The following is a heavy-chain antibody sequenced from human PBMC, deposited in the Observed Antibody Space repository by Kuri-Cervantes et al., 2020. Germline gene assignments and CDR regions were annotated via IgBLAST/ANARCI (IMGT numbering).Heavy chain of an antibody. CDR1: GFTSSSYA. CDR2: ISYDGSNK. Sequence: SRKISCAASGFTSSSYAMHWVRRAPGKGLEWVAVISYDGSNKYYADSVKGRFTISRDNSKNTLYLQMNSLRAEDTAVYYCAREWTTVVNYAFDIWGQGTMVTVSS. J-gene: IGHJ3*02. CDR3: AREWTTVVNYAFDI. D-gene: IGHD4-23*01. V-gene: IGHV3-30-3*01.